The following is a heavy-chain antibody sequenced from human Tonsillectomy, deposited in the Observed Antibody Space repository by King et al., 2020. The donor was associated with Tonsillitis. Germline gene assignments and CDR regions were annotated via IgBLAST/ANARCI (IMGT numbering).Heavy chain of an antibody. CDR3: ARMSNIALSGYFDF. J-gene: IGHJ4*02. Sequence: QLQESGPGLVRPSETLSLTCTVSGGSVNSDNYYWRWFRQPPGKGLEWIGYIYYSGNTNYSPSLKSRVTISVHASKNQLSLKLSSVTAADTAVYYCARMSNIALSGYFDFWGQGTLVTVSS. D-gene: IGHD6-19*01. CDR1: GGSVNSDNYY. V-gene: IGHV4-61*01. CDR2: IYYSGNT.